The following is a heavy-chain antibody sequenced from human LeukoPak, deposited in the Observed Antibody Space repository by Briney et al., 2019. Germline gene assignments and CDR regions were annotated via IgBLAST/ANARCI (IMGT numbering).Heavy chain of an antibody. J-gene: IGHJ6*03. CDR1: GGTFSNYA. V-gene: IGHV1-69*06. CDR2: IIPIFGTA. CDR3: ARESSGCSYYYYYMDV. Sequence: SVKVSCKASGGTFSNYAVSWVRQAPGQGLEWMGGIIPIFGTANYAQKFQGRVTITADKSTSTAYMELSSLRSEDTAVYYCARESSGCSYYYYYMDVWGKGTTVTVSS. D-gene: IGHD6-19*01.